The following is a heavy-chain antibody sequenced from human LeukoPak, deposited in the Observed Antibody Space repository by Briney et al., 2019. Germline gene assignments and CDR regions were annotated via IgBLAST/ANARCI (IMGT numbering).Heavy chain of an antibody. Sequence: GRSLRLSCAASGFTFDDYAMHWVRQAPGKGLEWVSGISWNSGSIGYADSVKGRFTISRDNAKNSLYLQMNSLRAEDTAVYYCASASSHRIAAGGDYWGQGTLVTVSS. D-gene: IGHD6-13*01. V-gene: IGHV3-9*01. CDR1: GFTFDDYA. CDR2: ISWNSGSI. J-gene: IGHJ4*02. CDR3: ASASSHRIAAGGDY.